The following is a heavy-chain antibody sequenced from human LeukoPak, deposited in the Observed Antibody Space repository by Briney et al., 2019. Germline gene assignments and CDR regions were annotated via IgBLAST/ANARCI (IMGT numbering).Heavy chain of an antibody. V-gene: IGHV3-48*03. CDR1: GISFSSYE. J-gene: IGHJ4*02. D-gene: IGHD5-18*01. CDR2: IISSGTTM. CDR3: ARGFRDTAMFLDY. Sequence: GGSLRLSCAASGISFSSYEMNGVRQAPGKGLEGISCIISSGTTMYYADSVKGRFTISIDNAKNSLYPQMNSLRAEDTAVYYCARGFRDTAMFLDYWGQGTLVTVSS.